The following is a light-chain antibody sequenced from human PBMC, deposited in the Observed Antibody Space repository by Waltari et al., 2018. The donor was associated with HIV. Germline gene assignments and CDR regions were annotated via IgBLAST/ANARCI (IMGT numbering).Light chain of an antibody. CDR1: QVIRDNF. Sequence: DILLTQTPGTLSLSPGQRATLSCWASQVIRDNFLAWYQQRPGQAPRLLIFAASSRDTGIPDRFTGGGSGTEFSLTIARLGPEDYAVYYCQQYATSPTFGNGTKVEV. CDR3: QQYATSPT. V-gene: IGKV3-20*01. CDR2: AAS. J-gene: IGKJ1*01.